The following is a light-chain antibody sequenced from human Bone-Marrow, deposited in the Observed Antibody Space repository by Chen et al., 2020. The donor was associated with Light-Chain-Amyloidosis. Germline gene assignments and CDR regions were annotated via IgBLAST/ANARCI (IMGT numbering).Light chain of an antibody. CDR2: EVS. CDR1: STDISADDY. V-gene: IGLV2-14*03. CDR3: ASYTTNSLWV. Sequence: QSALTQPASVSGSPGRSITFSCTGNSTDISADDYVSWYQQHPGKAPKLIIFEVSDRPSGISNRFSGSESGNTASLTISGLQAEDEADYYCASYTTNSLWVFGGGTKLTVL. J-gene: IGLJ3*02.